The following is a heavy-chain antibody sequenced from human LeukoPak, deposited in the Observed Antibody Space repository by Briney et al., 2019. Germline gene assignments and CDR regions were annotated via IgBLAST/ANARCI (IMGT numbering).Heavy chain of an antibody. CDR3: ARIDPYYYYDMDV. J-gene: IGHJ6*02. V-gene: IGHV4-39*01. CDR1: GGSISSSSYY. CDR2: IYYSGST. Sequence: SETLSLTCTVSGGSISSSSYYWGWIRQPPGKGLEWIGSIYYSGSTYYNPSLKSRVTISVDTSKNQFSPKLSSVTAADTAVYYCARIDPYYYYDMDVWGQGTTVTVSS.